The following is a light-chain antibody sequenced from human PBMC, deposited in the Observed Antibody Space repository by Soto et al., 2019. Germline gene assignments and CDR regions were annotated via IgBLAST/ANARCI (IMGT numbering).Light chain of an antibody. Sequence: DIQMTQSPSSLSASIGDRVTITCRASQGIRYDLGWYQQKPGKAPKRLIYAASSLQSGVPSRFSGSASGTEFPLTISSLQTEDFATYYCLQHHSDPYTFGQGTKLDIK. CDR3: LQHHSDPYT. CDR1: QGIRYD. V-gene: IGKV1-17*01. J-gene: IGKJ2*01. CDR2: AAS.